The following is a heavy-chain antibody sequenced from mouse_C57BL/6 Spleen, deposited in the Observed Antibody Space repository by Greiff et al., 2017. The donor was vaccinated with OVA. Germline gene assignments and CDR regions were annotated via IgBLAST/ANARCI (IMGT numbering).Heavy chain of an antibody. CDR1: GFNIKDYY. D-gene: IGHD1-1*01. CDR3: ARYYYGSSYFDY. CDR2: IGPEDGET. V-gene: IGHV14-2*01. Sequence: EVKLLESGAELVKPGASVKLSCTASGFNIKDYYMHWVKQRTEQGLEWIGRIGPEDGETKYAPKFQGKTTITADTSANTAYLQLSSLTSEDTAVYYCARYYYGSSYFDYWGQGTTLTVSS. J-gene: IGHJ2*01.